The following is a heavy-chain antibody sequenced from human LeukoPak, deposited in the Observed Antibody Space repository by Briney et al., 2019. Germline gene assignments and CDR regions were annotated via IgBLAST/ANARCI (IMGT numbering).Heavy chain of an antibody. J-gene: IGHJ5*02. CDR2: ISGSGGST. V-gene: IGHV3-23*01. CDR3: ARSPGIVAATTWFDP. D-gene: IGHD6-13*01. CDR1: GFTFSSYA. Sequence: PGGSLRLSCAASGFTFSSYAMSWVRQAPGKGLEWVSAISGSGGSTYYADSVKGRFTISRDNSKNTLYLQMNSLRAEDTAVYYCARSPGIVAATTWFDPWGQGTLVTVSS.